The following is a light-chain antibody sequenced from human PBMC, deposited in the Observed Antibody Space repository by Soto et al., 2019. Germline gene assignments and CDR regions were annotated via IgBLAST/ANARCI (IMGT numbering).Light chain of an antibody. CDR2: SNT. Sequence: QSVLTQPPSVSGAPGQRVTISCTGSSSDIGAGYDVHWYQQLPGTAPKLLIYSNTNRPSGVPDRFSGSKSGTSASLAITGLQAEDEADYYCQSYDISLTGYVFGTGTKLTVL. CDR1: SSDIGAGYD. CDR3: QSYDISLTGYV. V-gene: IGLV1-40*01. J-gene: IGLJ1*01.